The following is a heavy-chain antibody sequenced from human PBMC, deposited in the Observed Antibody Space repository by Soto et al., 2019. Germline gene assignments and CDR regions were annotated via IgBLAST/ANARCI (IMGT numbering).Heavy chain of an antibody. J-gene: IGHJ3*02. CDR1: GYTFTSYG. Sequence: QVQLVQSGAEVKKPGASVKVSCKASGYTFTSYGISWVRQAPGQGLEWMGWISAYNGNTNYAQKLQGRVAMTTDTSTSTAYMELRSLRSDDTAVYYCARGSLDEDERLRYFDWLLESDAFDIWGQGTMVTVSS. D-gene: IGHD3-9*01. V-gene: IGHV1-18*01. CDR3: ARGSLDEDERLRYFDWLLESDAFDI. CDR2: ISAYNGNT.